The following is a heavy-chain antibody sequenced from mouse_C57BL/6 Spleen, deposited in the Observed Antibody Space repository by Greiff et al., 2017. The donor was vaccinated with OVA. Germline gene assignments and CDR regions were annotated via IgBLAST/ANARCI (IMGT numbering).Heavy chain of an antibody. CDR3: TRGYDYDVAY. CDR1: GFNIKDDY. V-gene: IGHV14-4*01. J-gene: IGHJ3*01. Sequence: VQLKESGAELVRPGASVKLSCTASGFNIKDDYMHWVKQRPEQGLEWIGWIDPENGDTEYASKFQGKATITADTSSNTAYLQLSSLTSEDTAVYYCTRGYDYDVAYWGQGTLVTVSA. CDR2: IDPENGDT. D-gene: IGHD2-4*01.